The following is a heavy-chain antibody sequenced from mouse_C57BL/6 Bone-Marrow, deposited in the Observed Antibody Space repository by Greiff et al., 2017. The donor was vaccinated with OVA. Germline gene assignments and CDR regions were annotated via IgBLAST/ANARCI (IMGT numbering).Heavy chain of an antibody. V-gene: IGHV2-9-1*01. Sequence: VKLMESGPGLVAPSQSLSITCTVSGFSFTSYALSWVRQPPGTGLEWLGVIWTGGGTNYNSALKSRLSISKDNSKRQVFLKKNRLHTDNTTRYDRARKGYDGYFAYWGQGTLVTVSA. CDR1: GFSFTSYA. D-gene: IGHD2-3*01. J-gene: IGHJ3*01. CDR3: ARKGYDGYFAY. CDR2: IWTGGGT.